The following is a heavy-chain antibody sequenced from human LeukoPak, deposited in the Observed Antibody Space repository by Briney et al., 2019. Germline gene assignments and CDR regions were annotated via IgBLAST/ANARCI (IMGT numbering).Heavy chain of an antibody. Sequence: GSSVKVSCKASGGTSNSHAISWVRQAPGQGLEWMGRIIPNLGTTNRAQNFQDRVTLTADKSTNTAHMELTSLTSDDTAVYYCATTNDGGGYQWGDFFDFWGQGTLVTVSS. D-gene: IGHD3-22*01. CDR3: ATTNDGGGYQWGDFFDF. CDR2: IIPNLGTT. CDR1: GGTSNSHA. V-gene: IGHV1-69*04. J-gene: IGHJ4*02.